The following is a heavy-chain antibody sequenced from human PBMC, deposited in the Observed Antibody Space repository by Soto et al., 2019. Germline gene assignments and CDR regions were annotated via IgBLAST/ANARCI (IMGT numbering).Heavy chain of an antibody. J-gene: IGHJ6*02. D-gene: IGHD3-10*01. V-gene: IGHV1-18*01. Sequence: QVQLVQSGAEVKKPGASVKVSCKASGYTFTRSGISWVRQAPGQGLEWMGWISTYNGDTNYAQTFQGRVTMTTDTPKSTGYLEMKGPRSDGKAGHLCARKGGGPYYYYGMDVWGQGTPVTVSS. CDR2: ISTYNGDT. CDR3: ARKGGGPYYYYGMDV. CDR1: GYTFTRSG.